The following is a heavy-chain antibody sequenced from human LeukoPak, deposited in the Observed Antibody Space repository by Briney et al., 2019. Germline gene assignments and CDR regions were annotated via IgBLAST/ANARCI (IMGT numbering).Heavy chain of an antibody. J-gene: IGHJ5*02. Sequence: ASVKVSCKVSGYTLTELSMHWVRQAPGKGLEWMGGFDPEDGETIYAQKFQGRATMTEDTSTDTAYMELSSLRSEDTAVYYCATDPGYSSGWYNWFDPWGQGTLVTVSS. D-gene: IGHD6-19*01. CDR3: ATDPGYSSGWYNWFDP. CDR1: GYTLTELS. V-gene: IGHV1-24*01. CDR2: FDPEDGET.